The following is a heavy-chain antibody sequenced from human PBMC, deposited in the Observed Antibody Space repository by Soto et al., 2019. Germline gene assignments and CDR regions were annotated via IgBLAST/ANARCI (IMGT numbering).Heavy chain of an antibody. CDR3: AKIKEVGAITLFDY. CDR2: ISGSVGST. D-gene: IGHD1-26*01. CDR1: GFTFSSYG. Sequence: EVQLLESGGGLVQPGGSLRLSCAASGFTFSSYGMSWVRQAPGKGLEWVSAISGSVGSTYYADSVKGRFTISRDNSKNTLYLQMNRLRAEDTAVYYCAKIKEVGAITLFDYWGQGTLVTVSS. J-gene: IGHJ4*02. V-gene: IGHV3-23*01.